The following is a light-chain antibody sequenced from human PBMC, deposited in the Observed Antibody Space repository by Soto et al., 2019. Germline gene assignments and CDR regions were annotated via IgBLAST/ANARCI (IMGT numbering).Light chain of an antibody. CDR3: SSYAGGIKWV. J-gene: IGLJ3*02. V-gene: IGLV2-8*01. CDR1: SSDVGGYNF. Sequence: QSALTQPPSASGSPGQSVTISCTGTSSDVGGYNFVSWYQQPPGKAPKFMIYEVSKRPSGVPDRFSGSKSCNTASLTVSGLQAEDEADYYCSSYAGGIKWVFGGGTKLTVL. CDR2: EVS.